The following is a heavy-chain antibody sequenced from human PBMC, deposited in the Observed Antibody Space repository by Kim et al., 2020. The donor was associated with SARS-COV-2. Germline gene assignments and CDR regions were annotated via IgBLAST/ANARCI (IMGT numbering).Heavy chain of an antibody. CDR1: GGSISSYY. V-gene: IGHV4-4*07. CDR2: IYTSGST. CDR3: ARLARYYYGSGSYSSGMDV. Sequence: SETLSLTCTVSGGSISSYYWSWIRQPAGKGLEWIGRIYTSGSTNYNPSLKSRVTMSVDTSKNQFSLKLSSVTAADTAVYYCARLARYYYGSGSYSSGMDVWGQGTTVTVSS. D-gene: IGHD3-10*01. J-gene: IGHJ6*02.